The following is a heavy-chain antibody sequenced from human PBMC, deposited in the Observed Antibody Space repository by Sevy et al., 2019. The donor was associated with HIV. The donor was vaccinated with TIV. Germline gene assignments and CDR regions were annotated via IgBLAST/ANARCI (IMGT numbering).Heavy chain of an antibody. D-gene: IGHD3-3*01. V-gene: IGHV3-49*03. J-gene: IGHJ5*02. Sequence: GGSLRLSCTASGFTFRDYAMAWFRQTPGKGLEWVGLIRRKGSGGAKDYAASVKGRFTISRDDSRRIAYLEMNSLKTDDTAVYFCARDYDRRGGKYVSFDPWGQGTLVTVSS. CDR2: IRRKGSGGAK. CDR3: ARDYDRRGGKYVSFDP. CDR1: GFTFRDYA.